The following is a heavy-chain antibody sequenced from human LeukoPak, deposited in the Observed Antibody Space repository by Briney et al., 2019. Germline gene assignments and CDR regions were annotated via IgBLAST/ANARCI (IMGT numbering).Heavy chain of an antibody. Sequence: SETLSLTCAVYGGSFSGYYWSWIRQPPGKGLEWIGEINHSGSTNYNPSLKSRVTISVDTSKNQFSLKLSSVTAAGTAVYYCARGLGSSSSRRGHWYFDLWGRGTLVTVSS. CDR2: INHSGST. V-gene: IGHV4-34*01. CDR3: ARGLGSSSSRRGHWYFDL. D-gene: IGHD6-6*01. J-gene: IGHJ2*01. CDR1: GGSFSGYY.